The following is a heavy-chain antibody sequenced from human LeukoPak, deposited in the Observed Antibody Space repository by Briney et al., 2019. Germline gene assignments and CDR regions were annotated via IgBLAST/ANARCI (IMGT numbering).Heavy chain of an antibody. Sequence: GGSLRLSCAASGFTFSRSWMHWVRQAPGKGLVWVSRSNNDGSTTNYADSVKGRFTISRDNAKNTLYLQMSSLRAEDTAVYYCAKNQGPLKGSYCFDSWGQGTLVSVSS. V-gene: IGHV3-74*01. CDR1: GFTFSRSW. CDR3: AKNQGPLKGSYCFDS. CDR2: SNNDGSTT. D-gene: IGHD6-6*01. J-gene: IGHJ4*02.